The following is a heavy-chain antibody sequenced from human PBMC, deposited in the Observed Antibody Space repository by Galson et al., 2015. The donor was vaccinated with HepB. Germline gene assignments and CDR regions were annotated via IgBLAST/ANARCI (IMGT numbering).Heavy chain of an antibody. CDR3: ARPLVLNGRFNPGVGPFHI. D-gene: IGHD2-8*01. Sequence: SVKVSCKASGYTFTNFYIHWVRQVPGQGPECMGWVNPNSGGRTYFSPSLQSRVAMSVDTSKNQLSLTLSSVTAADTAVYYCARPLVLNGRFNPGVGPFHIWGHGTMVTVSA. CDR2: VNPNSGGRT. CDR1: GYTFTNFY. J-gene: IGHJ3*02. V-gene: IGHV1-46*01.